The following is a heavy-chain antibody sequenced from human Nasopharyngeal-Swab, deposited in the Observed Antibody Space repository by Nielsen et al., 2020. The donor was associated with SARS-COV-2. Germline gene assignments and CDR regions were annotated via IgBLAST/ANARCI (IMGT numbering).Heavy chain of an antibody. Sequence: ASVKVSCKASGYTFSNYVMNWVRQAPGQGLEWMGWINTNTGNPTYAQGFTGRFVFSLDTSVSTAYLQISSLKAEDTAVYYCARPGHYDSSGYYGDFDYWGQGTLVTVSS. CDR1: GYTFSNYV. V-gene: IGHV7-4-1*02. CDR3: ARPGHYDSSGYYGDFDY. J-gene: IGHJ4*02. D-gene: IGHD3-22*01. CDR2: INTNTGNP.